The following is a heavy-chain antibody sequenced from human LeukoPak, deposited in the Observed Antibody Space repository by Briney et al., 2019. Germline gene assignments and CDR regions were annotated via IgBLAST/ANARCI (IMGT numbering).Heavy chain of an antibody. Sequence: SVKLSCKASGGTFSSYAISWVRQAPGQGLEWMGGIIPIFSTANYAQKFQGRVTITADESTSTAYMELSSLRSEDTAVYYCARDRRGYSYGLGAFDIWGQGTMVTVSS. CDR3: ARDRRGYSYGLGAFDI. J-gene: IGHJ3*02. D-gene: IGHD5-18*01. CDR1: GGTFSSYA. V-gene: IGHV1-69*01. CDR2: IIPIFSTA.